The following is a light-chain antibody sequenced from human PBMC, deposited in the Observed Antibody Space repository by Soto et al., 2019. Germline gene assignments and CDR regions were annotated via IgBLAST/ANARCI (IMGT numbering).Light chain of an antibody. CDR2: DVT. V-gene: IGLV2-11*01. CDR1: STDVGGFDY. Sequence: QSVLTQPRSVSGSPGQSVTISCTGTSTDVGGFDYVSWYQLRPGKAPQLIIYDVTKRPSGVPDRFSGSKSGTTASLTVSGLQADDEADYDCCSYAGEYTSVFGTGTKVTVL. CDR3: CSYAGEYTSV. J-gene: IGLJ1*01.